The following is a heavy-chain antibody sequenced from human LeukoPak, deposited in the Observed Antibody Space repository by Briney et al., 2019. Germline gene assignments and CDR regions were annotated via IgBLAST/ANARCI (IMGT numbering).Heavy chain of an antibody. Sequence: GGSLRLSCAASGFTFSSYGMHWVRQAPGKGLEWVAVISYDGSNKYYADSVKGRFTISRDNSKNTLYLQMNSLRAEDTAVYYCAKVRITMIVVVMAFDYWGQGTLVTVSS. D-gene: IGHD3-22*01. CDR2: ISYDGSNK. V-gene: IGHV3-30*18. J-gene: IGHJ4*02. CDR3: AKVRITMIVVVMAFDY. CDR1: GFTFSSYG.